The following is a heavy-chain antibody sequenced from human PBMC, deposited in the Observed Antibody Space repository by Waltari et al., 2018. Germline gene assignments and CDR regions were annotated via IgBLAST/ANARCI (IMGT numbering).Heavy chain of an antibody. D-gene: IGHD1-26*01. CDR1: GGSISSSSYY. CDR2: IHYSGGT. V-gene: IGHV4-39*07. J-gene: IGHJ4*02. CDR3: ARQGIGSYYDGAYYFDY. Sequence: QLQLQESGPGLVKPSETLSLTCTVSGGSISSSSYYWGWIRQPPGKGLEWIGSIHYSGGTYYNPSLKSRVTISVDTSKNQFSLKLSSVTAADTAVYYCARQGIGSYYDGAYYFDYWGQGTLVTVSS.